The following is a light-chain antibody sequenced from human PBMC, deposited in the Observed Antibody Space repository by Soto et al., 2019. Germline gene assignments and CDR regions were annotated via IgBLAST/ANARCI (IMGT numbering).Light chain of an antibody. CDR1: SSDVGIYDL. Sequence: QSALTQPASVSGSPGQSITISCTGTSSDVGIYDLVSWYKHHPGRAPQLIIYEVTKRPSGVSNCFSGSKSGNTASLTISGLQAEDEADCYCCSYAGSSTFVFGTGTKLTVL. CDR2: EVT. V-gene: IGLV2-23*02. J-gene: IGLJ1*01. CDR3: CSYAGSSTFV.